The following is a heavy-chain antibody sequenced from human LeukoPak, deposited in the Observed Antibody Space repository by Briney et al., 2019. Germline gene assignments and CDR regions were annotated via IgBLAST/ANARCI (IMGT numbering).Heavy chain of an antibody. CDR1: GFTFSTYG. D-gene: IGHD6-13*01. Sequence: PGGSLRLSCAASGFTFSTYGMHWVRQAPGKGLEWVSAISGSGGSTYYADSVKGRFTISRDNSKNTLYLQMNSLRAEDTAVYYCAKVRSSSWYQTFDYWGQGTLVTVSS. CDR2: ISGSGGST. J-gene: IGHJ4*02. CDR3: AKVRSSSWYQTFDY. V-gene: IGHV3-23*01.